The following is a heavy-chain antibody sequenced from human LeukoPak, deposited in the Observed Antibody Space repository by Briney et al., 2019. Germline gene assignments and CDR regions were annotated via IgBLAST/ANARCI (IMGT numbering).Heavy chain of an antibody. V-gene: IGHV4-39*07. CDR2: IYYSGST. J-gene: IGHJ4*02. CDR3: ATDGVAAASTTDYFDY. D-gene: IGHD6-13*01. Sequence: PSETLSLTCTVSGGSISSSSYYWGWIRQPPGKGLEWIGSIYYSGSTYYNPSLKSRVTISVDTSKNQFSLKLSSVTAADTAVYYCATDGVAAASTTDYFDYWGQGTLVTVSS. CDR1: GGSISSSSYY.